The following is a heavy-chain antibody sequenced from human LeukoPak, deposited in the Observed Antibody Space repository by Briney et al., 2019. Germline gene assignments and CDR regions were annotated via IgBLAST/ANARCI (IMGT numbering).Heavy chain of an antibody. V-gene: IGHV3-23*01. CDR1: GFTFSSYA. CDR2: ISGSGGST. D-gene: IGHD5-18*01. J-gene: IGHJ4*02. CDR3: AITGQGYTYCFDY. Sequence: GGSLRLSCAASGFTFSSYAMSWVRQAPGKGLEWVSTISGSGGSTYYADSVKGRFTISRDKSKNTLSLQMNNLRVEDTAVFYCAITGQGYTYCFDYWGQGTLVTVSP.